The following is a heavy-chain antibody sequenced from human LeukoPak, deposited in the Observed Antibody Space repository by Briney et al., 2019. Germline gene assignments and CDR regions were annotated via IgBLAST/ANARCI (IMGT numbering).Heavy chain of an antibody. CDR2: ISGSGGNT. CDR1: GFSFSNYA. D-gene: IGHD6-19*01. V-gene: IGHV3-23*01. CDR3: AKTPGSGWSY. J-gene: IGHJ4*02. Sequence: PGGSLRLSCAASGFSFSNYAMSWVRQAPGKGLEWVSAISGSGGNTYNADSVKGRFTISRDNSKNTLYLQMNSLRAEDTAVYYCAKTPGSGWSYWGQGTLVTVSS.